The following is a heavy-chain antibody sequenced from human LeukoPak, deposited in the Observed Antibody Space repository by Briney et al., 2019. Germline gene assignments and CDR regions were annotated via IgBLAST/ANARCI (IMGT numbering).Heavy chain of an antibody. Sequence: GGSLRLSCAASGFTFSAYSMNWVRQAPGKGLEWVSSISSSSTYMYYADSVKGRFTISRDNAKTSLYLQMNSLRAEDTAVYYCARQVGVDDAFDIWGQGTKVTVSS. CDR3: ARQVGVDDAFDI. V-gene: IGHV3-21*01. D-gene: IGHD1-26*01. J-gene: IGHJ3*02. CDR1: GFTFSAYS. CDR2: ISSSSTYM.